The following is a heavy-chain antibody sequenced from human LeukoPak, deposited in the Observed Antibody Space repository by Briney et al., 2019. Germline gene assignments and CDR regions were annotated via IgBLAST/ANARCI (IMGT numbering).Heavy chain of an antibody. CDR1: GFTFDDYG. D-gene: IGHD3-16*01. Sequence: PGGSLRLSCAASGFTFDDYGISWVRQAPGKGLEWVSGINWNGGDTGYVDSVKGRFTISRDNAKNSLYLQMNSLRAEDTALYYCARLGEYRDYYYLNMDVWGKGTTVTVSS. V-gene: IGHV3-20*04. CDR3: ARLGEYRDYYYLNMDV. J-gene: IGHJ6*03. CDR2: INWNGGDT.